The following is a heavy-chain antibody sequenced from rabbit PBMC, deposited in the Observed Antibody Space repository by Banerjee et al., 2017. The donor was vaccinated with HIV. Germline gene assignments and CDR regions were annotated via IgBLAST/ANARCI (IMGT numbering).Heavy chain of an antibody. CDR1: ELDFSSGYW. CDR3: ARIYVGYNGYYIPLKL. Sequence: QSLEESGGDLVKPGASLTLTCTASELDFSSGYWVCWVRQAPGKGLEWIAYIYPGYATTDYASWVNGRFAISLDNAQNTVDLQMTSLTAADTATYFCARIYVGYNGYYIPLKLWGPGTLVTVS. J-gene: IGHJ4*01. D-gene: IGHD1-1*01. V-gene: IGHV1S40*01. CDR2: IYPGYATT.